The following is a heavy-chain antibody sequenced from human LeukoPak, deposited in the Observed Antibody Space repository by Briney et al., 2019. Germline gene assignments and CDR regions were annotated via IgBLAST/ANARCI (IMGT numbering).Heavy chain of an antibody. CDR1: GFTFSSYA. D-gene: IGHD3-9*01. J-gene: IGHJ3*02. Sequence: GGSLRLSCAASGFTFSSYAMSWVRRAPGKGLEWVSAISGSGGSTYYADSVKGRFTISRDNSKNTLYLQMNSLRAEDTAVYYCAKDGPYDILSRDAFDIWGQGTMVTVSS. CDR3: AKDGPYDILSRDAFDI. CDR2: ISGSGGST. V-gene: IGHV3-23*01.